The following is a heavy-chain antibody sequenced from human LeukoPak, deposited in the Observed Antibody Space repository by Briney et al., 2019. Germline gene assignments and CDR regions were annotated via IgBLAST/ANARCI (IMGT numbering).Heavy chain of an antibody. CDR3: AKDHYDILTGYYFWYDY. CDR1: GFTFSSYA. D-gene: IGHD3-9*01. CDR2: ISGSGGST. V-gene: IGHV3-23*01. Sequence: GGSLRLSCAASGFTFSSYAMSWVRQPPGKGLEWVSAISGSGGSTYYADSVKGRFTISRDNSKNTLYLQMNSLRAEDTAVYYCAKDHYDILTGYYFWYDYWGRGTLVTVSS. J-gene: IGHJ4*02.